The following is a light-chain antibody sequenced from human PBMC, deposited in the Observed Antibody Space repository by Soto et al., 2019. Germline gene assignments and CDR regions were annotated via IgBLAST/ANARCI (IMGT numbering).Light chain of an antibody. J-gene: IGKJ1*01. V-gene: IGKV1-5*01. Sequence: DIQMTQSPSTLSASVGDRVTITCRASQSISSWLAWYQQKPGKAPKLLIYDASSLESGVPSRFSGSGSGTECPLTISNMQPDDFSTYYCQQYNSYPWTFGQGTKVEIK. CDR1: QSISSW. CDR3: QQYNSYPWT. CDR2: DAS.